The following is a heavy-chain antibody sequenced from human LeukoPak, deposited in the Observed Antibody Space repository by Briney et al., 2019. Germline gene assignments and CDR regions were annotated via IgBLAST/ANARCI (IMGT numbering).Heavy chain of an antibody. CDR1: GLTFSNFW. Sequence: VGSLTHSCVASGLTFSNFWIAWVRQAPGKGLEWVANMKQDRSAKHYVDSVKGRFTISRDNAKNSLYLQMNSLRAEDTAVYYCATDEAENLRYWGQGTLVTVSS. V-gene: IGHV3-7*01. CDR3: ATDEAENLRY. J-gene: IGHJ4*02. D-gene: IGHD1-14*01. CDR2: MKQDRSAK.